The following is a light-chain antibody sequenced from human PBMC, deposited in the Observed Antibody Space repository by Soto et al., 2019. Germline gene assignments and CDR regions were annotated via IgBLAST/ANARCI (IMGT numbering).Light chain of an antibody. V-gene: IGKV3-15*01. CDR1: QSLSSN. Sequence: EIVMTQSPATLSVSPGERATLSCRASQSLSSNLAWYQQKPGQAPRLLIYGASTRATGIPARFSGSGSGTDFTLTISSLQSEDFAVYYCQQYNDWPRRLTFGGGTKVEFK. CDR2: GAS. CDR3: QQYNDWPRRLT. J-gene: IGKJ4*01.